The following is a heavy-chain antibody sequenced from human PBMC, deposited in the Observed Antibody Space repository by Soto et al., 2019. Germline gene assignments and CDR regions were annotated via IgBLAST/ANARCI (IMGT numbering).Heavy chain of an antibody. V-gene: IGHV3-23*01. CDR3: ARRSSSWYFDY. CDR1: EFTFSSYA. CDR2: ISGSGDST. Sequence: EVQLLESGGGLVQPGGSLRLSCAASEFTFSSYAMNWVRQAPGKGLEWVSVISGSGDSTYYADSVKGRFTISRDNSKNTLYLQMNSLRAEDTAVYYCARRSSSWYFDYWGQGTLVTVSS. J-gene: IGHJ4*02. D-gene: IGHD6-13*01.